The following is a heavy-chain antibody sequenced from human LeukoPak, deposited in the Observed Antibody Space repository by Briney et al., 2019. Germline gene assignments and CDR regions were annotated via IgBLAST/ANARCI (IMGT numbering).Heavy chain of an antibody. Sequence: ASVKVSCKVSGYTLTELSMHWVRQAPGKGLEWMGGFDLEDGETIYAQKFQGRVTMTEDTSTDTAYMELSSLRSEDTAVYYCATRNTEREYYFDYWGQGTLVTVSS. V-gene: IGHV1-24*01. CDR2: FDLEDGET. J-gene: IGHJ4*02. D-gene: IGHD3-10*01. CDR1: GYTLTELS. CDR3: ATRNTEREYYFDY.